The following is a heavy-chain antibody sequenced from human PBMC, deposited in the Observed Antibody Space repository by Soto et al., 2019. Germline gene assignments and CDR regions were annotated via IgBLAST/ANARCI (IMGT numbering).Heavy chain of an antibody. Sequence: PGGSLRLSCTASGFTFGDYAMSWFRQAPGKGLEWVGFIRSKAYGGTTEYAASVKGRFTISRDDSKRIAYLQMNSLKTEDTAVYYCTRDRYYDFWSGYYIIQQDGPDAFDIWAQGTMVTVSS. V-gene: IGHV3-49*03. CDR1: GFTFGDYA. D-gene: IGHD3-3*01. CDR2: IRSKAYGGTT. J-gene: IGHJ3*02. CDR3: TRDRYYDFWSGYYIIQQDGPDAFDI.